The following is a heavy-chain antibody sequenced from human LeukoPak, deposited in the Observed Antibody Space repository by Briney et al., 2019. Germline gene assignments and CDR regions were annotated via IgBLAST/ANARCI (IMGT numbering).Heavy chain of an antibody. CDR2: I. D-gene: IGHD3-16*01. CDR1: GLSSSSDA. V-gene: IGHV3-23*01. Sequence: PGGSLRLSCAASGLSSSSDAMSWVRQAPGKGLEWVSGIKGRFTISRDNSKNTLYLQMNSLRAEDMAVYYCAKDGGQGADYWGQGTLVSVSS. CDR3: AKDGGQGADY. J-gene: IGHJ4*02.